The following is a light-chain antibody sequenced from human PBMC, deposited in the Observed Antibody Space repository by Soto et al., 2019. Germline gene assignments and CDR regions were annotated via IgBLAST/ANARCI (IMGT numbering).Light chain of an antibody. CDR1: NIESKS. J-gene: IGLJ2*01. CDR3: QVWDTTTTHRV. V-gene: IGLV3-21*02. Sequence: SYELTQPPSVSLAPGQTARITCGGNNIESKSVHWYQQKPGQAPVLVVYDDSDRPSGIHERFSGSSSGNTATLTISRVEAGDEADYFCQVWDTTTTHRVFGGGTKLTVL. CDR2: DDS.